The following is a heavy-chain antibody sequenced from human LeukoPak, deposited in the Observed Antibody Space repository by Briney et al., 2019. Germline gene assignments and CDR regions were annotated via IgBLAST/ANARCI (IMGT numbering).Heavy chain of an antibody. V-gene: IGHV3-53*01. D-gene: IGHD5-12*01. CDR1: GFTVSSNY. CDR3: ARASGYSGYDPFDY. J-gene: IGHJ4*02. Sequence: PGGSLRLSCAASGFTVSSNYMSWVRQAPGKGPEGVSVIYSGGDTYYADSVKGRFTISRDNSKNTLYLQMNTLRAEDTAVYYCARASGYSGYDPFDYWGQGTLVTVSS. CDR2: IYSGGDT.